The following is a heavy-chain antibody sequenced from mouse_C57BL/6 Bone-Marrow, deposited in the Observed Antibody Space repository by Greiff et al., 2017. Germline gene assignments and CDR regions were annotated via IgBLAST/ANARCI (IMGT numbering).Heavy chain of an antibody. Sequence: VQLQQSGAELVRPGTSVKVSCKASGYTFTSYWITWVKQRPGQGLEWIGDIYPGSGSTNYNEKFKSKATLTVDTSSSTAYMQLSSLTSEDSAVYYCANYGSHFDYWGQGTTLTVSS. V-gene: IGHV1-55*01. D-gene: IGHD1-2*01. CDR2: IYPGSGST. J-gene: IGHJ2*01. CDR3: ANYGSHFDY. CDR1: GYTFTSYW.